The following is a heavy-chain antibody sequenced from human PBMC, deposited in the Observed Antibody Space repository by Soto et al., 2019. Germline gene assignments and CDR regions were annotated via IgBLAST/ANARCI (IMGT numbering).Heavy chain of an antibody. CDR3: ARDKDVVVVAATNYYYGMDV. V-gene: IGHV3-30-3*01. Sequence: PGGSLRLSCAAFGFTFSSYAMHRVRQAPDKGLEWVAVISYDGSNKYYADSVKGRFTISRDNSKNTLYLQMNSLRAEDTAVYYCARDKDVVVVAATNYYYGMDVWGQGTTVTVSS. D-gene: IGHD2-15*01. J-gene: IGHJ6*02. CDR1: GFTFSSYA. CDR2: ISYDGSNK.